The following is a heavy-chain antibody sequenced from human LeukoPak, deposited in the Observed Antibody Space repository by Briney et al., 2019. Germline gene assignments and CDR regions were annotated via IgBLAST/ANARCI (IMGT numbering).Heavy chain of an antibody. Sequence: GGSLRLTCAASGFTFSSYGMHWVRQAPGKGLEWVAVIWYDGSNKYYADSVKGRFTISRDNSKNTLYLQMNSLRAEDTAVYYCAREIRSDYYGSGKVVDYWGQGTLVTVSS. CDR3: AREIRSDYYGSGKVVDY. CDR1: GFTFSSYG. D-gene: IGHD3-10*01. CDR2: IWYDGSNK. J-gene: IGHJ4*02. V-gene: IGHV3-33*01.